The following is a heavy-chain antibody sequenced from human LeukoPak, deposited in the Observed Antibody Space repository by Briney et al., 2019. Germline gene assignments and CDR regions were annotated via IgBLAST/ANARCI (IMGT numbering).Heavy chain of an antibody. CDR1: GFTVSKNY. D-gene: IGHD6-13*01. V-gene: IGHV3-53*01. J-gene: IGHJ4*02. Sequence: PGGSLRLSCAASGFTVSKNYMSWVRQAPGKGLEWASVIYSGGSTNYADSVKGRFSISRDNSKNTLYLQMNSLRVEDTAVYYCARDRDSSSWFGYWGQGTLVTVSS. CDR3: ARDRDSSSWFGY. CDR2: IYSGGST.